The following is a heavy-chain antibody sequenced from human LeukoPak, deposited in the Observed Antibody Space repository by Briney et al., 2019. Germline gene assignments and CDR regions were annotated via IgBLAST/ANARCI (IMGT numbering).Heavy chain of an antibody. CDR3: TRVGPSTVVDY. Sequence: PGGSLRLSCAASGLTFSDSAIHWVRQASGKGVEWVGRIRSKPQSYATAYDESLKGRFTISRDDSKNTAYLQMSSLKIEDTAVHYCTRVGPSTVVDYWGQGTQVTVSS. J-gene: IGHJ4*02. V-gene: IGHV3-73*01. CDR1: GLTFSDSA. CDR2: IRSKPQSYAT. D-gene: IGHD1-26*01.